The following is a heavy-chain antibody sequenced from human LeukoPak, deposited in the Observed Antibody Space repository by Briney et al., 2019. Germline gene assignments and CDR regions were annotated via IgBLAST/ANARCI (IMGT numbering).Heavy chain of an antibody. CDR3: ARDLGPGQYYYYYIDV. CDR1: GFTFSTSG. CDR2: IKQDGSEK. J-gene: IGHJ6*03. V-gene: IGHV3-7*01. Sequence: GGSLRLSCAASGFTFSTSGMNWVRQAPGKGLEWVANIKQDGSEKYYVDSVKGRFTISRDNAKNSLYLQMNSLRAEDTAVYYCARDLGPGQYYYYYIDVWGKGTTVTVSS.